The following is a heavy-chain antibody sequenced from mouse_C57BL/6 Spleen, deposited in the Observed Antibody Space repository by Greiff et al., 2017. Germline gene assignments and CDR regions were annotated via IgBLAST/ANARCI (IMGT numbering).Heavy chain of an antibody. J-gene: IGHJ1*03. CDR3: ARPHYYGSEGDWYFDV. D-gene: IGHD1-1*01. CDR1: GYSFTDYN. Sequence: EVKLMESGPELVKPGASVKISCKASGYSFTDYNMNWVKQSNGKSLEWIGVINPNYGTTSYNQKFKGKATLTVDLSSSTAYMQLNSLTSEDSAVYYCARPHYYGSEGDWYFDVWGTGTTVTVSS. CDR2: INPNYGTT. V-gene: IGHV1-39*01.